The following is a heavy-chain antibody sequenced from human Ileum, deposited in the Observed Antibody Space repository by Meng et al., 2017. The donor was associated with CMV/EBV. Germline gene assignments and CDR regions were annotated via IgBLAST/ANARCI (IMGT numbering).Heavy chain of an antibody. CDR1: GYTLTGHW. V-gene: IGHV1-2*02. J-gene: IGHJ6*02. CDR2: INPNSGGT. Sequence: ASVKVSCKASGYTLTGHWMHWVRQAPGQGLEWMGWINPNSGGTNYAQKFQGRVTMTRDTSISTAYMELSRLRSDDTAVYYCARDFPALNYDFWSGYYLYGMDVWGQGTTVTVSS. CDR3: ARDFPALNYDFWSGYYLYGMDV. D-gene: IGHD3-3*01.